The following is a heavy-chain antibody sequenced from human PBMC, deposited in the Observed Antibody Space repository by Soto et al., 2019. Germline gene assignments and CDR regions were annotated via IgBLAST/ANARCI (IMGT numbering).Heavy chain of an antibody. J-gene: IGHJ4*02. Sequence: TSETLSLTCTVSGGSISSYDWSWILQPPGKGLEWIGYIYYSGSTNYHPSLKSRVTISVVTSKNQFSLKLSSVTAADTAVYYCARGYGGTLDYWGKGTLVTVSS. V-gene: IGHV4-59*08. CDR1: GGSISSYD. CDR2: IYYSGST. CDR3: ARGYGGTLDY. D-gene: IGHD4-17*01.